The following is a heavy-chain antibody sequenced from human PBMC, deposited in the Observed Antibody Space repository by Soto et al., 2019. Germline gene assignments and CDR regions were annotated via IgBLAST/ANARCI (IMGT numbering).Heavy chain of an antibody. CDR1: GFTFSGHY. J-gene: IGHJ4*02. D-gene: IGHD3-22*01. CDR3: ARVDSSDSY. Sequence: EVQLVESGGGLVQPGGSLRLSCAASGFTFSGHYMDWVRQAPGKGLEWVGRIRNKANSHTTEYAASVKGRFTISRDDSKTSLYLQMNSLKTEDTAVYYCARVDSSDSYWGQGTLVTVSS. CDR2: IRNKANSHTT. V-gene: IGHV3-72*01.